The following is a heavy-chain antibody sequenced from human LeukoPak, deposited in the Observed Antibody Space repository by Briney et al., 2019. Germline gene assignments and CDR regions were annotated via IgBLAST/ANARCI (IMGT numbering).Heavy chain of an antibody. CDR1: GGSISDGDYY. V-gene: IGHV4-61*08. CDR3: ARDIGLADFWSGYYTGDAFDI. CDR2: IYYSGST. D-gene: IGHD3-3*01. Sequence: SETLSLTCTVSGGSISDGDYYWSWIRQPPGKGLEWIGYIYYSGSTNYNPSLKSRVTISVDTSKNQFSLKLSSVTAADTAVYYCARDIGLADFWSGYYTGDAFDIWGQGTMVTVSS. J-gene: IGHJ3*02.